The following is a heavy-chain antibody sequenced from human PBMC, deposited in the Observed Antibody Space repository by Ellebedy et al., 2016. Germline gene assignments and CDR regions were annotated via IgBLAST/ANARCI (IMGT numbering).Heavy chain of an antibody. CDR1: GYTFTSYD. J-gene: IGHJ4*02. CDR3: AKDRWPDYYDSSGYYYLFFDY. CDR2: MNPNSGNT. D-gene: IGHD3-22*01. V-gene: IGHV1-8*01. Sequence: ASVKVSCKASGYTFTSYDINWVRQATGQGLEWMGWMNPNSGNTGYAQKFQGRVTMTRNTSISTAYMELSSLRSEDTAVYYCAKDRWPDYYDSSGYYYLFFDYWGQGTLVTVSS.